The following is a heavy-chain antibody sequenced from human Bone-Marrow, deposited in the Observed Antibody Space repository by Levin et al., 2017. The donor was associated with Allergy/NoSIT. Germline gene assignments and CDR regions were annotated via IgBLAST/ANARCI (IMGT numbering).Heavy chain of an antibody. V-gene: IGHV3-49*04. Sequence: GGSLRLSCTASGFTFGDYAMSWVRQAPGKGLEWVGFIRSEAYGGTTEYAASVEGRFTISRDDSKSIAYLQMNSLKTEDTAVYYCTRDRKSLENRYGVDVWGEGTTVTVS. J-gene: IGHJ6*02. CDR3: TRDRKSLENRYGVDV. D-gene: IGHD1-1*01. CDR2: IRSEAYGGTT. CDR1: GFTFGDYA.